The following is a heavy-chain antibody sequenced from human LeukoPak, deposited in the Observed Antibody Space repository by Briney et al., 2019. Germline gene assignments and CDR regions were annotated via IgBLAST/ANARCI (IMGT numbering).Heavy chain of an antibody. CDR2: INHSGST. J-gene: IGHJ4*02. Sequence: SETLSLTCAVYGVSFSGYYWSWIRQPPGKGLEWIGEINHSGSTNYNPSLKSRVTISVDTSKNQFSLKLSSVTAADTAVYYCARGLSAIVHWGQGTLVTVSS. V-gene: IGHV4-34*01. CDR3: ARGLSAIVH. CDR1: GVSFSGYY. D-gene: IGHD2-21*02.